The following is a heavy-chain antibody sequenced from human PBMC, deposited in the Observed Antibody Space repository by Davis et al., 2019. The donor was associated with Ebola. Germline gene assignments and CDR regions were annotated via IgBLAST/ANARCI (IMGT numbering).Heavy chain of an antibody. D-gene: IGHD2-15*01. V-gene: IGHV3-74*01. J-gene: IGHJ4*02. Sequence: HTGGSLRLSCAASGFTFSSYWMHWVRQAPGKGLVWVSRINSDGGSTYYADSVKGRFTISRDNSKNTLYLQMNSLRAEDTAVYYCAKDMNKKAVVAALNDYWGQGTLVTVSS. CDR2: INSDGGST. CDR1: GFTFSSYW. CDR3: AKDMNKKAVVAALNDY.